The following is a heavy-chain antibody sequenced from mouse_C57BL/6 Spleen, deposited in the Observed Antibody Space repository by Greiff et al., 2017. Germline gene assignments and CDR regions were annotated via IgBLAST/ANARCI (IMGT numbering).Heavy chain of an antibody. Sequence: EVKLVESGPGLVKPSQSLSLTCSVTGYSITSGYYWNWIRQFPGNKLEWMGYISYDGSNNYNPSLKNRISITRDTSKNQFFLTLNSVTTEDTATYYCASYETWFADWGKGTLVTVSA. D-gene: IGHD2-12*01. V-gene: IGHV3-6*01. J-gene: IGHJ3*01. CDR3: ASYETWFAD. CDR2: ISYDGSN. CDR1: GYSITSGYY.